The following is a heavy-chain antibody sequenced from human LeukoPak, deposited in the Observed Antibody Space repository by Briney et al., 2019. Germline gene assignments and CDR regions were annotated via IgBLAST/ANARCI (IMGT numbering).Heavy chain of an antibody. J-gene: IGHJ5*02. D-gene: IGHD3-22*01. Sequence: GGSLRLSCAASGFTFSNYWMHWVRQAPGKGLVSVSRINSDGINTSYADSVKGRFTISRDNAKNTLNLQMNSLRAEDTAVYYCARDLGQYYDTSDNWFDPWGQGTLVTVSS. V-gene: IGHV3-74*01. CDR1: GFTFSNYW. CDR2: INSDGINT. CDR3: ARDLGQYYDTSDNWFDP.